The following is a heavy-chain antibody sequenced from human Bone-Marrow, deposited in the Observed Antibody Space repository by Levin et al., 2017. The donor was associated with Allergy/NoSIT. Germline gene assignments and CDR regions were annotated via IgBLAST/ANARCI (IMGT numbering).Heavy chain of an antibody. J-gene: IGHJ4*02. V-gene: IGHV3-43D*04. D-gene: IGHD3-10*01. Sequence: PGGSLRLSCAASGFTFGDYAMVWVRQAPGKGLEWVSLISWDSSSIYYADSVMGRFTISRDNSKNSLYLQLDSLRPEDTALYYCAKDGGSGFHYRSFDYWGRGTLVTVSS. CDR1: GFTFGDYA. CDR3: AKDGGSGFHYRSFDY. CDR2: ISWDSSSI.